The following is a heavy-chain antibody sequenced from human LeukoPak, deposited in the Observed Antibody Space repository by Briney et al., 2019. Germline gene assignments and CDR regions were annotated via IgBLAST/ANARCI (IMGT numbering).Heavy chain of an antibody. CDR1: GGSINYHY. D-gene: IGHD3-22*01. CDR3: ARLLDNDSSGYPDTFDV. Sequence: PSETLSLTCTVSGGSINYHYWSWIRQPPGKGLEGIGFIYYSGTTNYNPSLQSRITISVDTSKNHFSLKLTSVTAADTAVYYCARLLDNDSSGYPDTFDVWGQGTMVTVSS. V-gene: IGHV4-59*11. CDR2: IYYSGTT. J-gene: IGHJ3*01.